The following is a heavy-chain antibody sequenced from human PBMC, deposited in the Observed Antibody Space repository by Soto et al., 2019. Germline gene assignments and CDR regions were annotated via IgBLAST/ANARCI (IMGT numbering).Heavy chain of an antibody. Sequence: QVQLVQSGAEVQKPGSSVKVSCKASGGTFSSYAISWVRQAPGQGLEWMGGIIPIFGTANYAQKFQGRVTITADESTSKAYMELSSRRSEDTVVYYCARDMYYLSVPHYGLDVWGQGPTVTAS. CDR3: ARDMYYLSVPHYGLDV. D-gene: IGHD3-10*01. V-gene: IGHV1-69*01. CDR1: GGTFSSYA. J-gene: IGHJ6*02. CDR2: IIPIFGTA.